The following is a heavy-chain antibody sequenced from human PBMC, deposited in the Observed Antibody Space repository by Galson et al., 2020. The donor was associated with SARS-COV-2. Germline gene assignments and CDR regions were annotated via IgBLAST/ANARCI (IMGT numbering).Heavy chain of an antibody. CDR1: AFTFSGYA. V-gene: IGHV3-30*18. CDR3: AKDETFGSYYDYFRH. Sequence: GGSLSLSCAASAFTFSGYAMHWVRQAPGKGLEWVAVISSDGSNKDYADSVKGRFTISRDNSENTLYLQMNSLRADDTAVYYCAKDETFGSYYDYFRHWGQGTLVTVSS. J-gene: IGHJ1*01. CDR2: ISSDGSNK. D-gene: IGHD1-26*01.